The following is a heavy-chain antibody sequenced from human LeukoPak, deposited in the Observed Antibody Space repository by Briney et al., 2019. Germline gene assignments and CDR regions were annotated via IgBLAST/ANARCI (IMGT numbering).Heavy chain of an antibody. D-gene: IGHD1-26*01. J-gene: IGHJ4*02. CDR2: ISSSGTTI. V-gene: IGHV3-11*01. CDR1: GFIFTDYF. CDR3: ARSYSGSRRGNFDQ. Sequence: KSGGSLRLSCTASGFIFTDYFINWIRQAPGKGLEWVSYISSSGTTIEYADSVKGRFIISRDDAKSSVHLQLNSLRVEDTAVHYCARSYSGSRRGNFDQWGQGTLIAVSS.